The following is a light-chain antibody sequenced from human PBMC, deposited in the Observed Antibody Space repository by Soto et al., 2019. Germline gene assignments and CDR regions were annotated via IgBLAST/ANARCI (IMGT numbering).Light chain of an antibody. J-gene: IGKJ2*01. CDR3: QQYGSSPPYT. Sequence: EIVLTQSPGTLSLSPGERATLSCRASQSVSSSYLAWYQQKPAQAPRLLIYGASSRATGIPDRFSGSGSGTDFTLTISSLEPEDFAVYYWQQYGSSPPYTFGQGTKLEIK. V-gene: IGKV3-20*01. CDR2: GAS. CDR1: QSVSSSY.